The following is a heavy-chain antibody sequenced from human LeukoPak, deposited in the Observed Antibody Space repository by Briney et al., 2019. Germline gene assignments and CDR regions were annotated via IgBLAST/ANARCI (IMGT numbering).Heavy chain of an antibody. CDR1: GYRFNKLW. CDR3: ARHLGSSGWFGGWFDP. Sequence: GESLKISRNSSGYRFNKLWNGRVRQMPGKGLEWMGIIYPGDSDTRYSPSFQGQVPISADKSISTAYLQWSSLKASDTAMYYCARHLGSSGWFGGWFDPWGQGTLVTVSS. CDR2: IYPGDSDT. J-gene: IGHJ5*02. V-gene: IGHV5-51*01. D-gene: IGHD6-19*01.